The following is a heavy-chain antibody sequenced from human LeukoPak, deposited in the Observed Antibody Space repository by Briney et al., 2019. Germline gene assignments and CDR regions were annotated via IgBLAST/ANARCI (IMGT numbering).Heavy chain of an antibody. Sequence: GEPLKISCKGSGYSFTSYWIGWVRQMPGKGLEGMGIIYPCDSDTRYSPSFQGQVTISADKSISTAYLQRSRLKASDTAMYYCATLSSGWYTIDYCGQGTLVTVSS. CDR3: ATLSSGWYTIDY. CDR2: IYPCDSDT. J-gene: IGHJ4*02. V-gene: IGHV5-51*01. CDR1: GYSFTSYW. D-gene: IGHD6-19*01.